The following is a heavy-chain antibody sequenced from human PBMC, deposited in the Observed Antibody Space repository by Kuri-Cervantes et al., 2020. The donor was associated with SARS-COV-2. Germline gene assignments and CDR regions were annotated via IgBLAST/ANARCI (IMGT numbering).Heavy chain of an antibody. CDR3: ARAVSRLVHPPGTFDF. V-gene: IGHV4-59*11. CDR2: IYDSGTT. CDR1: GGSISDHY. D-gene: IGHD6-19*01. J-gene: IGHJ4*02. Sequence: SETLSLTCTVSGGSISDHYWSWIRQSPGKGLEWIGYIYDSGTTNYNPSLKSRVTVSVDKSKNHFSLKLTSVTAADTAIYYCARAVSRLVHPPGTFDFWGQGTLVTVSS.